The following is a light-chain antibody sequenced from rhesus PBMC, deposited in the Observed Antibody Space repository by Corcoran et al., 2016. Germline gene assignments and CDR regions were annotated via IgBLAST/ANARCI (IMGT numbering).Light chain of an antibody. V-gene: IGKV1-69*01. Sequence: DIQMTQSPSSLSASVGDRVTITCRASQDISKWLAWYQQKPGKAPKLLIFGESNLATGVPSRFRGSGSGTDFTLSISSLQPEDFATYYCQQHDNSPLTFGGGTKVEIK. J-gene: IGKJ4*01. CDR1: QDISKW. CDR2: GES. CDR3: QQHDNSPLT.